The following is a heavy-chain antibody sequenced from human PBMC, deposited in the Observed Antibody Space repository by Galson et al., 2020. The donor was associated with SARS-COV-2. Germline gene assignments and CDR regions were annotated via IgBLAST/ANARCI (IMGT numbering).Heavy chain of an antibody. V-gene: IGHV4-4*02. CDR1: GDSLSSLNW. D-gene: IGHD2-2*01. CDR2: IHHTEHT. CDR3: SRNLCGRTNCYRGVADY. Sequence: SETLSLTCIVAGDSLSSLNWWSLVRQSQAPGKGLEWIGEIHHTEHTNYNPTLQSRVTFSLDKSKNQFSLRLSSVTAADTAVYYCSRNLCGRTNCYRGVADYWGQGALVTVSS. J-gene: IGHJ4*02.